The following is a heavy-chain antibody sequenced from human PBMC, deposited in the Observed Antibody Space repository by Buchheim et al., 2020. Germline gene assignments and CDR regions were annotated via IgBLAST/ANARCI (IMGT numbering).Heavy chain of an antibody. CDR2: IYYSGST. D-gene: IGHD4-17*01. CDR1: GGSISSSSYY. J-gene: IGHJ5*02. CDR3: ARHDYGDYESDWFDP. Sequence: QLQLQESGPGLVKPSETLSLTCTVSGGSISSSSYYWGWLRQPPGKGLEWIRSIYYSGSTYYNPSLKRLVTISVDTSKNQFSLKLSSVTAADTAVYYCARHDYGDYESDWFDPWGQGTL. V-gene: IGHV4-39*01.